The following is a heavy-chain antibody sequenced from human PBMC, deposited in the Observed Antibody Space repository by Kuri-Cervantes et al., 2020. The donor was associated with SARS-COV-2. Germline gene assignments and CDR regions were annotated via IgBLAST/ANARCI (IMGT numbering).Heavy chain of an antibody. Sequence: GGSLRLFCAASGFTFSDYYMSWIRQAPGKGLEWVSYISSSGSTIYYADSVKGRFTISRDNAKNSLYLQMNSLRAEDTAVYYCASPIYCSSTSCYLGRSHDAFDIWGQGTMVTVSS. V-gene: IGHV3-11*04. D-gene: IGHD2-2*01. CDR3: ASPIYCSSTSCYLGRSHDAFDI. CDR1: GFTFSDYY. J-gene: IGHJ3*02. CDR2: ISSSGSTI.